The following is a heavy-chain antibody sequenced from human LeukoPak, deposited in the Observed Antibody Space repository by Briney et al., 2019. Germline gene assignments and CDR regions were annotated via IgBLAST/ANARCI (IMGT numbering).Heavy chain of an antibody. CDR1: GGSISSSHHY. J-gene: IGHJ4*02. D-gene: IGHD3-9*01. V-gene: IGHV4-39*01. CDR3: ARVIRTTGYYSNPKSGSFDF. CDR2: IYSSGST. Sequence: MSSETLSLTCAVSGGSISSSHHYWGWIRQPPGKGLEWIGSIYSSGSTYYNPSLRTRVTIPVDTSKNQFSLKLSSVTAADTAVYYCARVIRTTGYYSNPKSGSFDFWGQGTLVTVSS.